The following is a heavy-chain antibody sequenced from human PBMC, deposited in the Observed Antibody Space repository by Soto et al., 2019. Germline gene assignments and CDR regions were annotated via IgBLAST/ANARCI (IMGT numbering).Heavy chain of an antibody. D-gene: IGHD3-10*01. Sequence: DVQLMESGGGLVQPGRSLRLSCAASGFTFDDYAIHWVRQAPGKGLEWVSGISWNSDTIGYADSVKGRFTISRDSAKNSVFLQMNSLKREDTAFYYCAKALPPGSYYKPLDYWGQGTLVTVSS. V-gene: IGHV3-9*01. CDR1: GFTFDDYA. J-gene: IGHJ4*02. CDR2: ISWNSDTI. CDR3: AKALPPGSYYKPLDY.